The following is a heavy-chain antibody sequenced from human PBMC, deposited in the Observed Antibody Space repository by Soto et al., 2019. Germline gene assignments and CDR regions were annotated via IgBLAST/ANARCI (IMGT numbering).Heavy chain of an antibody. J-gene: IGHJ3*01. D-gene: IGHD1-26*01. CDR3: AKDGGIVGAPDASDV. V-gene: IGHV3-23*01. Sequence: PGGSLRLSCVASGFTFSGYTMTWVRQAPGKGLEWVSGISDGGHNTYYADSVRGRFTISRDNSKNTLFLQMNSLRAEDTALYYCAKDGGIVGAPDASDVWGQGTMVTVSS. CDR2: ISDGGHNT. CDR1: GFTFSGYT.